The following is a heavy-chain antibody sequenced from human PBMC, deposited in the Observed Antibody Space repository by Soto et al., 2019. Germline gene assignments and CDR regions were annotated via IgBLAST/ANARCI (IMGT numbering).Heavy chain of an antibody. CDR1: GFTFDDYT. V-gene: IGHV3-43*01. Sequence: EVQLVESGGVVVQPGGSLRLSCAASGFTFDDYTMHWVRQAPGKGLEWVSLISWDGGSTYYADSVKGRFTISRDNSKNPLYLQMNSLRTEDTALYYCANLLPAASHDAFDIWGQGTMVTVSS. CDR2: ISWDGGST. CDR3: ANLLPAASHDAFDI. D-gene: IGHD2-2*01. J-gene: IGHJ3*02.